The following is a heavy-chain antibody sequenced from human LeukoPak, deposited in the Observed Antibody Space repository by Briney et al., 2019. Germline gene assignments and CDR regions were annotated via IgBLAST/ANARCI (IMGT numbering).Heavy chain of an antibody. J-gene: IGHJ4*02. V-gene: IGHV3-15*01. CDR3: TTLGGSYAKDY. Sequence: GGSLRLSCAASGFTFSSYAMSWVRQAPGKGLEWVGRIKSKTDGGTTDYAAPVKGRFTISRDDSKNTLYLQMNSLKTEDTAVYYCTTLGGSYAKDYWGQGTLVTVSS. CDR2: IKSKTDGGTT. CDR1: GFTFSSYA. D-gene: IGHD1-26*01.